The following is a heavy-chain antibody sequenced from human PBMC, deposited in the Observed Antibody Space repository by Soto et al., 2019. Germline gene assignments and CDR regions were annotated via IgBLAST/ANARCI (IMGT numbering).Heavy chain of an antibody. CDR3: AREGSGSLDY. V-gene: IGHV4-4*02. Sequence: SQTMSLTCAVSGSSISSSNWWSSIRQPPGRGLEWIGEIYHSGSTNYNPSLKSRVTISVDKSKNQFSLKLSSVTAADTAVYYCAREGSGSLDYWGQGTLVTVSS. D-gene: IGHD3-10*01. CDR2: IYHSGST. CDR1: GSSISSSNW. J-gene: IGHJ4*02.